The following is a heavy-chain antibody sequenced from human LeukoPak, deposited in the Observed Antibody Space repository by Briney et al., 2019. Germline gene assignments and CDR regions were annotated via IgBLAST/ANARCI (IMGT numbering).Heavy chain of an antibody. J-gene: IGHJ4*02. CDR3: ARGYSYGYSY. Sequence: PSETLSLTCTVSGGSISSGSYYWSWIRQPAGKGLEWIGRIYTSGSTNYNPSLKSRVTISVDTSKNQFSLKLSSVTAADTAVYYCARGYSYGYSYWGLGTLVTVSS. CDR2: IYTSGST. CDR1: GGSISSGSYY. D-gene: IGHD5-18*01. V-gene: IGHV4-61*02.